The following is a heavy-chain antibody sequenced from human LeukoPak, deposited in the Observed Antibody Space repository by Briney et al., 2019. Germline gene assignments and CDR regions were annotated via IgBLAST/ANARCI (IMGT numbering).Heavy chain of an antibody. J-gene: IGHJ4*02. CDR3: ARHSGTYPIGY. V-gene: IGHV4-39*01. CDR1: GGPISSVSYY. CDR2: IYYSGST. D-gene: IGHD6-25*01. Sequence: SETLSLTCTVSGGPISSVSYYWGWIRRPPGKGLEWIGSIYYSGSTHYNPSLKSRVTISVDTSKNQFSLNLSTVSGSDTAVYYCARHSGTYPIGYWGQGTLVTVSS.